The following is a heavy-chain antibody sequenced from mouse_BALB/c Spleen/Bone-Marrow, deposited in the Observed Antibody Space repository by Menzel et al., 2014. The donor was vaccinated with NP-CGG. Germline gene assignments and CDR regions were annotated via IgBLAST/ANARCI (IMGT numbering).Heavy chain of an antibody. CDR2: IYPGNSDT. V-gene: IGHV1-5*01. J-gene: IGHJ3*01. D-gene: IGHD2-4*01. CDR1: GYTFTSYW. CDR3: TRAMITRAWFAY. Sequence: VQLQQSGTVLARPGASVKMSCKASGYTFTSYWMHWVKQRPGQGLERIGAIYPGNSDTSYNQKFKGKAKLTAVTSTSTAYMELSSLTNEDSAVYYCTRAMITRAWFAYWGQGTLVTVSA.